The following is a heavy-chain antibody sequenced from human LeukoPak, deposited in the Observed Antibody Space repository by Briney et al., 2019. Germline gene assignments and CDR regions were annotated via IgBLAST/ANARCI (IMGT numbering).Heavy chain of an antibody. CDR2: IKSKTDGGTT. CDR3: TTGGYSSGWYVDY. V-gene: IGHV3-15*01. D-gene: IGHD6-19*01. CDR1: GFTFSNAW. J-gene: IGHJ4*02. Sequence: PGGSLRLSCAASGFTFSNAWMSWVRQAPGMGLEWVGRIKSKTDGGTTDYAAPVKGRFTISRDDSKNTLYLQMNSLKTEDTAVYYCTTGGYSSGWYVDYWGQGTLVTVSS.